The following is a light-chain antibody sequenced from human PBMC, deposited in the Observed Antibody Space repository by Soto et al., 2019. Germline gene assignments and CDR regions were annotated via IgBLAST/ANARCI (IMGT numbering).Light chain of an antibody. J-gene: IGKJ5*01. CDR3: QQYNSYSIT. V-gene: IGKV1-5*01. Sequence: DIQMTQSPSTLSGSVGDRVTITCRASQTISSWLAWYQQKPGKAPKLLIYDASNLESGVPSRFSGGGSGTEFSLTISSLQPDDFATYYCQQYNSYSITFGQGTRLEIK. CDR1: QTISSW. CDR2: DAS.